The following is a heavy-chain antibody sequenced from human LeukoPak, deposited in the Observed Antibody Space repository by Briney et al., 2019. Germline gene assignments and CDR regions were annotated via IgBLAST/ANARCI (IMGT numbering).Heavy chain of an antibody. CDR3: ARGNRYYDFWSGSESPEHY. D-gene: IGHD3-3*01. Sequence: ASVKVSCKASGYTFTSYDINWVRQATGQGLEWMGWMNPNSGNTGYAQKFQGRVAITRNTSMSTAYMELSRLRSDDTAVYYCARGNRYYDFWSGSESPEHYWGQGTLVTVSS. J-gene: IGHJ4*02. CDR2: MNPNSGNT. V-gene: IGHV1-8*01. CDR1: GYTFTSYD.